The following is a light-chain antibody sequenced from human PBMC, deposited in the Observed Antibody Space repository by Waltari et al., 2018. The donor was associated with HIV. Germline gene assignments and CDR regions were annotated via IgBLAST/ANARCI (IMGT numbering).Light chain of an antibody. CDR1: QNVRNH. CDR2: DTS. J-gene: IGKJ1*01. CDR3: QQRTNWPPT. Sequence: ETVLTQSPPTLSLSPGERATLFCRASQNVRNHLAWYQQKPGQSPRLLIYDTSNRATGIPARFSGSGSATDFTLTISSLEPEDFAVYYCQQRTNWPPTFGQGTKVEIK. V-gene: IGKV3-11*01.